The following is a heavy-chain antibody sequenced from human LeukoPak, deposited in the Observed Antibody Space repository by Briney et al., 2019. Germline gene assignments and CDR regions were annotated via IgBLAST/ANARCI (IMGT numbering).Heavy chain of an antibody. CDR3: ARQDTAMVYSDY. Sequence: SETLSLTCTVSGGSISSYHWSWIRQPPGKGLEWIGYIYYSGSTNYNPSLKSRVTISVDTSKNQFSLKLSSVTAADTAVYYCARQDTAMVYSDYWGQGTLVTVSS. V-gene: IGHV4-59*01. CDR1: GGSISSYH. D-gene: IGHD5-18*01. CDR2: IYYSGST. J-gene: IGHJ4*02.